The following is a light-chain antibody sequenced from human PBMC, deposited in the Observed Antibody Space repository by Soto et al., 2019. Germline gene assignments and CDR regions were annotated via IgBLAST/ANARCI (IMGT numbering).Light chain of an antibody. Sequence: DIVMTQSPDSLAVSLGETATINCKSSQSGLSSRSNMNYMAWYQQSPGQPPKLLIYWDSTLDSGAPDRFSGSGSGTDFTLTISSLQAEDVAVYYCQQYYSTPYTFAQGPKLEIK. V-gene: IGKV4-1*01. CDR1: QSGLSSRSNMNY. CDR3: QQYYSTPYT. J-gene: IGKJ2*01. CDR2: WDS.